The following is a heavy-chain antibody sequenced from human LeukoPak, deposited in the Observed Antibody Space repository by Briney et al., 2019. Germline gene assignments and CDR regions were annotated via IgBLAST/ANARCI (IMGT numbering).Heavy chain of an antibody. CDR3: ARGGDSNGWTTIDWFDP. D-gene: IGHD6-19*01. Sequence: SVKVSCTASGFTFSSYAISWVRQAPGQGLEWMGCIIPIFGTANYAQTFQGRVTITADESTSTAYMELSSLRSEDTAVYYCARGGDSNGWTTIDWFDPWGQGTLVTVSS. J-gene: IGHJ5*02. CDR1: GFTFSSYA. V-gene: IGHV1-69*01. CDR2: IIPIFGTA.